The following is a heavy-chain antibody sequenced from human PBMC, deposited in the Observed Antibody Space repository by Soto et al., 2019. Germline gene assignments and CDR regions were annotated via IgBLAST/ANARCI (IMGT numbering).Heavy chain of an antibody. Sequence: QVQLVESGGGVVQPERSLIFSCSTSGFTFSSYGMHWVRQAPGKGLEWVAVIWYDGSNKYYADSVKGRFTISRDNSKNTLYLQMNSQRAKDTAVYYCARKAADSSSWYVDYWGQGTLVTVS. CDR3: ARKAADSSSWYVDY. J-gene: IGHJ4*02. CDR1: GFTFSSYG. D-gene: IGHD6-13*01. CDR2: IWYDGSNK. V-gene: IGHV3-33*01.